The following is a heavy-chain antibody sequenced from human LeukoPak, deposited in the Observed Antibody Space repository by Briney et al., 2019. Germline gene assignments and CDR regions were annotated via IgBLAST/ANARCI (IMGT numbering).Heavy chain of an antibody. CDR3: ARQSRYYYDSSGYYGPDYFDY. CDR2: INHSGST. D-gene: IGHD3-22*01. J-gene: IGHJ4*02. V-gene: IGHV4-34*01. CDR1: GGSFSGYY. Sequence: ASETLSLTCAVYGGSFSGYYWSCIRQPPGKGLEWIGEINHSGSTNYNPSLKSRVTISVDTSKNQFSLKLSPVTAADTAVYYCARQSRYYYDSSGYYGPDYFDYWGQGTLVTVSS.